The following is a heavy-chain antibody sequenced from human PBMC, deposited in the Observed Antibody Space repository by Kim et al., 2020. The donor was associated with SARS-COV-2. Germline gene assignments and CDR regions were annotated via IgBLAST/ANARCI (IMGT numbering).Heavy chain of an antibody. V-gene: IGHV3-30*04. CDR3: ARDRFVQGLVLGGLSESRYYYYGMDV. D-gene: IGHD6-19*01. CDR2: ISYDGSNK. J-gene: IGHJ6*02. CDR1: GFTFSSYA. Sequence: GGSLRLSCAASGFTFSSYAMHWVRQAPGKGLEWVAVISYDGSNKYYADSVKGRFTISRDNSKNTLYLQMNSLRAEDTAVYYCARDRFVQGLVLGGLSESRYYYYGMDVWGQGTTVTVSS.